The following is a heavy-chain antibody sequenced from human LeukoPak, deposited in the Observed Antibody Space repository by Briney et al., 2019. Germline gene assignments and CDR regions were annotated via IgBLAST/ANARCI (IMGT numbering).Heavy chain of an antibody. D-gene: IGHD5-18*01. Sequence: ASVKVSCKASGYTFTSYDINWVRQATGQGLEWMGWMNPNSGNTGYAQKFQGRVTITRNTSISTAYMELSSLRSEDTAVYYCARGHRVIQLWLRPSFYYMDVWGKGTTVTVSS. J-gene: IGHJ6*03. CDR1: GYTFTSYD. V-gene: IGHV1-8*03. CDR2: MNPNSGNT. CDR3: ARGHRVIQLWLRPSFYYMDV.